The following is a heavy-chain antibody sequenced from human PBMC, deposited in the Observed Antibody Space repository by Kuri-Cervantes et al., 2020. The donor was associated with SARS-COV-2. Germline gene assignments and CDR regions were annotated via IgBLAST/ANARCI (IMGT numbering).Heavy chain of an antibody. D-gene: IGHD3-16*01. CDR2: IYSCGST. CDR3: ARDMTFDEYGDYFYYYMDV. CDR1: GFTVSSNY. Sequence: GGSLRLSCAASGFTVSSNYMSWVRQAPGKGLEWVSVIYSCGSTYYADSVKGRFTVSRDNSKNTLYLEMDGLRPEDTAVYYCARDMTFDEYGDYFYYYMDVWGKGTTVTVSS. V-gene: IGHV3-66*03. J-gene: IGHJ6*03.